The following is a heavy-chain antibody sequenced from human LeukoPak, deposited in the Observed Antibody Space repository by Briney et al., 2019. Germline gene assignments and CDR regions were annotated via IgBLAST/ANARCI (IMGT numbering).Heavy chain of an antibody. D-gene: IGHD6-13*01. CDR1: GFTFSSYG. Sequence: PGGSLRLSCAASGFTFSSYGMHWVRQAPGKGLEWVAVIWYDGSNKYYADSVKGRFTISRDNSKNTLYLQMNSLRAEDTAVYYCAREAQYSSSWYLDAFDIWSQGTMVTVSS. J-gene: IGHJ3*02. V-gene: IGHV3-33*01. CDR3: AREAQYSSSWYLDAFDI. CDR2: IWYDGSNK.